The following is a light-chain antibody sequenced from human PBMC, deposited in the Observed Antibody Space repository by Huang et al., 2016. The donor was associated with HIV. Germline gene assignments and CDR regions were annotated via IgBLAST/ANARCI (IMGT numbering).Light chain of an antibody. Sequence: DIQMTQSPSSLSASVGDRVSITCRASRSISNYVNWYQQKPGRAPKLLIYTASTLQSGVPSRFSGSGSGTDFALTISSLRPDDVATYFCQQSYHTPWTFGPGTKVEIK. CDR3: QQSYHTPWT. V-gene: IGKV1-39*01. J-gene: IGKJ1*01. CDR1: RSISNY. CDR2: TAS.